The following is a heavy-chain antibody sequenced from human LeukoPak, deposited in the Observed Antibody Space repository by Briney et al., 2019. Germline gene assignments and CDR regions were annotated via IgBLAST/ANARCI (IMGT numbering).Heavy chain of an antibody. CDR2: IDAGNGDT. CDR3: AREFGIAASFFDY. Sequence: ASVKVSCKASGYTFSDYAMHWVRQAPGQRFEWMGWIDAGNGDTRYSQKFQGRVTITRDTSASTAYIELRSLRSEDTAVYYCAREFGIAASFFDYWGQGTLVTVSS. CDR1: GYTFSDYA. D-gene: IGHD6-13*01. V-gene: IGHV1-3*01. J-gene: IGHJ4*02.